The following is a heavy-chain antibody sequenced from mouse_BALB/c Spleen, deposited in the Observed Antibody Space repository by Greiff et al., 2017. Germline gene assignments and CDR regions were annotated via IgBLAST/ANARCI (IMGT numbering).Heavy chain of an antibody. J-gene: IGHJ3*01. Sequence: EVQLQQSGPELVKPGASVKMSCKASGYTFTSYVMHWVKQKPGQGLEWIGYINPYNDGTKYNEKFKGKATLTSDKSSSTAYMELSSLTSEDSAVYYCARKKGYDGAWFAYWGQGTLVTVSA. CDR3: ARKKGYDGAWFAY. D-gene: IGHD2-2*01. CDR1: GYTFTSYV. V-gene: IGHV1-14*01. CDR2: INPYNDGT.